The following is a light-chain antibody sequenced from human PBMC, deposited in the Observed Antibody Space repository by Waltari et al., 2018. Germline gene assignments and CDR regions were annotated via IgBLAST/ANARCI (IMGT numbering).Light chain of an antibody. CDR2: GAS. CDR3: QHFHSWPLT. V-gene: IGKV3-15*01. CDR1: RNINNN. Sequence: EVVMTQSPATLSVSPGERATLSCRASRNINNNLAWYHQIPGQAPGLLIYGASTRATGIPARFSGSGSGTEFTLTISSLQSEDFAVYYCQHFHSWPLTFGGGTKVEIK. J-gene: IGKJ4*01.